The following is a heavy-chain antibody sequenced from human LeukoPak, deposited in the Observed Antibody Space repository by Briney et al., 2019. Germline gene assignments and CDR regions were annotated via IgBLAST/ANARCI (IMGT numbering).Heavy chain of an antibody. CDR1: GFPFSSYA. Sequence: GGSLRLSFAASGFPFSSYARPWVRQAPAKGLEWVAVIPYDGSNKYYADSVKGRFTISRDNSKNTLYLQMNSLRAEDTAVYYCAREVVVVVAATKYYYYGMDVWGQGTTVTVSS. J-gene: IGHJ6*02. CDR3: AREVVVVVAATKYYYYGMDV. V-gene: IGHV3-30*04. CDR2: IPYDGSNK. D-gene: IGHD2-15*01.